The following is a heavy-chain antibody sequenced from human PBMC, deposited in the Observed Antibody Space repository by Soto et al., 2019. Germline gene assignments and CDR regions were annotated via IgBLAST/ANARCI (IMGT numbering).Heavy chain of an antibody. Sequence: QVQLQESGPGLVKPSGTLSLTCNVSGGSISTYYWNWIRQPAGKGLEWIGRIYASGSPNYNPSLKGRVIMSVDTSKNQFPLTMSSVTAADTAMYYCARSAVPRGGWFRPWGQGILVTVSP. D-gene: IGHD2-15*01. CDR2: IYASGSP. J-gene: IGHJ5*02. CDR1: GGSISTYY. V-gene: IGHV4-4*07. CDR3: ARSAVPRGGWFRP.